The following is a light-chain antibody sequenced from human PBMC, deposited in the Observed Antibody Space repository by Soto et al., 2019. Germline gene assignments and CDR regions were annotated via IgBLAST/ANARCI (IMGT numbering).Light chain of an antibody. CDR1: QSVRSN. J-gene: IGKJ2*01. Sequence: EIVMTQSPATLSVSPGEGATLSCRASQSVRSNLAWYQQKPGQAPRLLIYGASPRAPGIPARFSGSGSGTEFTLTISSLQSEDFAVYYCQYSDVWPYTFGQGTKLEIK. CDR3: QYSDVWPYT. CDR2: GAS. V-gene: IGKV3-15*01.